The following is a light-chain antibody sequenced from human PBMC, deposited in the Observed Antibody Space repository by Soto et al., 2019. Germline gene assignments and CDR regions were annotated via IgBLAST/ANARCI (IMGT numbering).Light chain of an antibody. Sequence: EIVLTQSPGTLSLPPGERVTLSCRASQSLSGNYLAWYQQKPGQAPKFLIYGASNRTTDIPDRFSGGGSGKDFALTINRLEQEDSAVYYCQQYGHSPITFGQGTRLEIK. CDR1: QSLSGNY. J-gene: IGKJ5*01. V-gene: IGKV3-20*01. CDR3: QQYGHSPIT. CDR2: GAS.